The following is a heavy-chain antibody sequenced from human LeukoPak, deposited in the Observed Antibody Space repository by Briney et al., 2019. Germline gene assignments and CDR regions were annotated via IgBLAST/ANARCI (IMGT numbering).Heavy chain of an antibody. CDR3: AKDSRVYPSSSPGDYFDF. CDR1: GFTFSDYG. J-gene: IGHJ4*02. Sequence: PGGSLRLSCAASGFTFSDYGMHWVRQAPGKGLEWVAVISYDGGIEYYVDSVKGRFTISRDSSKNTLYLQLNSLRPEDTAVYYCAKDSRVYPSSSPGDYFDFWGQGTLVTVSS. D-gene: IGHD6-6*01. V-gene: IGHV3-30*18. CDR2: ISYDGGIE.